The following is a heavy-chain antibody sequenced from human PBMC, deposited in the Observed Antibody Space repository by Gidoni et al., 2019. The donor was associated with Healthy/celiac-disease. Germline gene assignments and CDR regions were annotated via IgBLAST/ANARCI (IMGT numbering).Heavy chain of an antibody. CDR2: ISSSGSTI. CDR3: ASDPSRPDYYYYGMDV. CDR1: GFPFSSYE. Sequence: EVQLVESGGGLVQPGGSLRLSCAASGFPFSSYEMNWVRQAPGKGLEWVSYISSSGSTIYYADSVKGRFTISRDNAKNSLYLQMNSLRAEDTAVYYCASDPSRPDYYYYGMDVWGQGATVTVSS. J-gene: IGHJ6*02. V-gene: IGHV3-48*03.